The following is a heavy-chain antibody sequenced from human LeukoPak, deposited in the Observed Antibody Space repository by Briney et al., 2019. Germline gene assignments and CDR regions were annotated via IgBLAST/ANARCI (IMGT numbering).Heavy chain of an antibody. V-gene: IGHV1-18*01. CDR2: ISAYNGNT. J-gene: IGHJ6*02. Sequence: ASVKVSCKASGYTFTSYGISWVRQAPGQGLEWMGWISAYNGNTNYAQKLQGRVTMTTDTSTSTAYMELRSLRSDDTAVYYCARDPASSSWILTHYYYGMDVWRQGTTVTVSS. CDR1: GYTFTSYG. CDR3: ARDPASSSWILTHYYYGMDV. D-gene: IGHD6-13*01.